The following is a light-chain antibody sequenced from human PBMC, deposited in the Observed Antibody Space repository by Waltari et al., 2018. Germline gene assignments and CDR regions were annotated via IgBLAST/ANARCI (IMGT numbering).Light chain of an antibody. Sequence: QSALTQPASVSGSPGQSITISCTGTSSDVGGYNYVSWYQQHPGKAPKLMIYDVSNRPAGVLNPFSGSQASNTASLTISGLQAEDEADDYGSSYTSSSTLGVFGGGTKLTVL. CDR1: SSDVGGYNY. CDR2: DVS. V-gene: IGLV2-14*03. J-gene: IGLJ2*01. CDR3: SSYTSSSTLGV.